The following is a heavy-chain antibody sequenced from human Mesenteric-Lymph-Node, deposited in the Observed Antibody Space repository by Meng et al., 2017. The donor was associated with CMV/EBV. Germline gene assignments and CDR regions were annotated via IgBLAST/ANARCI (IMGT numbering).Heavy chain of an antibody. D-gene: IGHD3-10*01. CDR1: GFTVSSDY. CDR3: AKVVGGGWFDP. V-gene: IGHV3-53*01. J-gene: IGHJ5*02. CDR2: IYTGGST. Sequence: GGSLRLSCAASGFTVSSDYMSWVRQAPGKGLEWVSVIYTGGSTYYADSVKGRFTISRDNSRNTMYLQMNSLKAEDTAVYYCAKVVGGGWFDPWGRGTLVTVSS.